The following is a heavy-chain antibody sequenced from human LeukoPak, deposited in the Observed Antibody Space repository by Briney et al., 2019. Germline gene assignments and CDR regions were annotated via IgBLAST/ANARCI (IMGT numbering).Heavy chain of an antibody. CDR2: MNPNSGNT. J-gene: IGHJ5*02. D-gene: IGHD2-2*02. V-gene: IGHV1-8*01. Sequence: ASVKVSCKASGYTFTSYDINWVRQATGQGLEWMVWMNPNSGNTGYAQKFQGRVTMTRNTSISTAYMELSSLRSEDTAVYYCARAIASINWFDPWGQGTLVTVSS. CDR1: GYTFTSYD. CDR3: ARAIASINWFDP.